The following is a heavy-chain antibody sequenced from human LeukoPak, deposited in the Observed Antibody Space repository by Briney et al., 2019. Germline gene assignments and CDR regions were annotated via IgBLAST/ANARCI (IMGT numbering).Heavy chain of an antibody. Sequence: SETLSLTCAVYVGSFTGYYWSWIRQPPWKGLEWIGEINHSGSTNYNPSLKSRVTISVDTSKNQFSLKLSSVTAADTAVYYCARQLWLLEGLNWFDPWGQGTLVTVSS. CDR1: VGSFTGYY. CDR2: INHSGST. J-gene: IGHJ5*02. D-gene: IGHD5-18*01. V-gene: IGHV4-34*01. CDR3: ARQLWLLEGLNWFDP.